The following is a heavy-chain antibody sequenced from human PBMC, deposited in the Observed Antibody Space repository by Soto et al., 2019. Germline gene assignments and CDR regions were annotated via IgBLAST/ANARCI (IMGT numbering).Heavy chain of an antibody. CDR3: ARGYCSFACSPLDF. D-gene: IGHD2-15*01. Sequence: HVQLVQSGDEVMKPGASVKVSCKASGYIFSSFGISWVRQVPGQGLEWMGWINTYNGDTNYAQKFPARVTMTTDTSRSTAYWELRSLISDVTAVYYCARGYCSFACSPLDFWGQGTLVTVSS. CDR1: GYIFSSFG. V-gene: IGHV1-18*01. J-gene: IGHJ4*02. CDR2: INTYNGDT.